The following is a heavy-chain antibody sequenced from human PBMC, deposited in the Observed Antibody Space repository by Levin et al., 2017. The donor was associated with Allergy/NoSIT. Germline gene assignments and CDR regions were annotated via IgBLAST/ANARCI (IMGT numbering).Heavy chain of an antibody. V-gene: IGHV3-30-3*01. J-gene: IGHJ4*02. D-gene: IGHD2-15*01. Sequence: SCAASGFTFSNYAMHWVRQAPGKGLECVALISYDGSIKFYADYVKDRFTISRDNSKNTLYLQLNSLRAEDTAVYFCARARRGGGSLYPDYWSQGTLVTVSS. CDR2: ISYDGSIK. CDR3: ARARRGGGSLYPDY. CDR1: GFTFSNYA.